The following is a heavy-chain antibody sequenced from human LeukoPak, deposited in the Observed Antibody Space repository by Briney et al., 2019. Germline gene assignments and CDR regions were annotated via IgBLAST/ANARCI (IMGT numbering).Heavy chain of an antibody. J-gene: IGHJ6*03. CDR1: GGSVSNKY. Sequence: SETLSLTCTVSGGSVSNKYWSWIRQPPGKGLEWIGYIYYSGSTNYNPSLKSRVTILVDTSKNQFSLKLSSVTAADTAVYYCTRGSIAYYYMDVWGKGTTVTISS. CDR3: TRGSIAYYYMDV. D-gene: IGHD3-22*01. CDR2: IYYSGST. V-gene: IGHV4-59*02.